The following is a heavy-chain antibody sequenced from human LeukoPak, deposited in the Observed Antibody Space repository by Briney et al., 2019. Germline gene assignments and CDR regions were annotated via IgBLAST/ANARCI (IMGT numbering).Heavy chain of an antibody. J-gene: IGHJ4*02. CDR3: TRASGLGSTFDS. Sequence: GGSLRLSCTASGFTFSSYWMSWGRQAPGKGLEWVANIKEDGSERNYVDSVKGRFTISRDNARNSLHLHMNSLSDEDTAVYFCTRASGLGSTFDSWGQGTLVTVSS. CDR1: GFTFSSYW. CDR2: IKEDGSER. D-gene: IGHD3-10*01. V-gene: IGHV3-7*01.